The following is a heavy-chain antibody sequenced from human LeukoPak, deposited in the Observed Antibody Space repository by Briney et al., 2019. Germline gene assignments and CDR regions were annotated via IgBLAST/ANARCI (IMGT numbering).Heavy chain of an antibody. D-gene: IGHD3-10*01. Sequence: SETLSLTCAVYGGSFSGYYWSWIRQPPGKGLEWIGEINHSGSTNYNPSLKSRVTISVDTSKNQFSLKLSSVTAADTAVYYCARVGPGSPLCFGELLPRYYYYYMDVWGKGTTVTVSS. CDR3: ARVGPGSPLCFGELLPRYYYYYMDV. V-gene: IGHV4-34*01. CDR1: GGSFSGYY. CDR2: INHSGST. J-gene: IGHJ6*03.